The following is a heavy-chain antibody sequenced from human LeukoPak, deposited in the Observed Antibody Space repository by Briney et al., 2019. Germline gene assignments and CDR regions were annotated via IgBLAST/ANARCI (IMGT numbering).Heavy chain of an antibody. CDR3: TSPSSPYYYYNMDV. J-gene: IGHJ6*02. CDR1: GFTFSSAW. CDR2: IKRKTDGGAT. Sequence: GGSLRLSCAASGFTFSSAWLNWVRQAPGKGLEWVGGIKRKTDGGATDYAAPVKGRFTISRDDSKNTLYLHMNSLKTEDTGVYYCTSPSSPYYYYNMDVWGQGTTVTVSS. V-gene: IGHV3-15*01.